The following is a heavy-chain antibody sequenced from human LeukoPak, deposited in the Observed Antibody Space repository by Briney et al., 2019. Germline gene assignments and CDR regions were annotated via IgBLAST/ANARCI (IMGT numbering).Heavy chain of an antibody. V-gene: IGHV3-7*03. CDR2: IKYDGTAM. J-gene: IGHJ6*02. CDR3: AREVADIVVVVAAEPLMDV. CDR1: GFTFNNYY. D-gene: IGHD2-15*01. Sequence: GGSLRPSCAASGFTFNNYYMSWVRQAPGKGLEWVANIKYDGTAMRYVDSVKGRFTISRDNAKNSVFLQMNSLRAEDTAVYYCAREVADIVVVVAAEPLMDVWGQGTTVTVSS.